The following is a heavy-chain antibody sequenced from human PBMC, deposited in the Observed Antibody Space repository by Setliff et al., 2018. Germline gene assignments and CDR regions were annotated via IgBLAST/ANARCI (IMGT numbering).Heavy chain of an antibody. CDR3: ARRATYYNFWSGYYDY. V-gene: IGHV4-39*07. J-gene: IGHJ4*02. CDR1: GGSISSSSYY. CDR2: IYYSGST. Sequence: PSETLSLTCTVSGGSISSSSYYWGWIRQPPGKGLEWIGSIYYSGSTYYNPSLKSRVTISVDTSKNQFSLKLSSVTAADTAVYYCARRATYYNFWSGYYDYWGQGTLVTGS. D-gene: IGHD3-3*01.